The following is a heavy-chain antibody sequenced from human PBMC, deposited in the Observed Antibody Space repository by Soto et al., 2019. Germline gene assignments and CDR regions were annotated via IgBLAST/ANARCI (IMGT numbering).Heavy chain of an antibody. V-gene: IGHV4-4*02. CDR1: GGSISRSNW. D-gene: IGHD6-19*01. Sequence: SETLSLTCAVSGGSISRSNWCSWVRQPPGKELEWIGEIYHSGSTNYNPSLKSRVTISVDKSKNQFSLKLSSVTAADTAVYYCARDSLGSGWYAEYFQHWGQGTLVT. J-gene: IGHJ1*01. CDR3: ARDSLGSGWYAEYFQH. CDR2: IYHSGST.